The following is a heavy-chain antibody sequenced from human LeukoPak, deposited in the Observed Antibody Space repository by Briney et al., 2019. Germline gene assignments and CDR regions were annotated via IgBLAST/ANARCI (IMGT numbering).Heavy chain of an antibody. J-gene: IGHJ4*02. CDR2: ITSNTLYL. V-gene: IGHV3-21*01. CDR1: GFTFSTSS. CDR3: ATIDY. Sequence: PGGSLRLSCVASGFTFSTSSMNWVRQAPGKGLEWVSSITSNTLYLHYADSVKGRFTISRDNSKNTLYLQMNSLRAEDTAVYYCATIDYWGQGTLVTVSS.